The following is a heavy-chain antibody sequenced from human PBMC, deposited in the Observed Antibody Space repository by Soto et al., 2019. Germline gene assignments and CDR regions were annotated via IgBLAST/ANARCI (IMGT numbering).Heavy chain of an antibody. CDR2: IYWDDDK. Sequence: QITLKESGPTLVKPTQTLTLTCTFSGFSLTTRGVGVGWIRQPPGKALECLALIYWDDDKRYSPSLQSRLSITKDPSKYQVVLTMTYVDPVDTATYYCAHIPNYYQYDWFDPWGQGTLFSVSS. D-gene: IGHD3-16*01. CDR3: AHIPNYYQYDWFDP. CDR1: GFSLTTRGVG. V-gene: IGHV2-5*02. J-gene: IGHJ5*02.